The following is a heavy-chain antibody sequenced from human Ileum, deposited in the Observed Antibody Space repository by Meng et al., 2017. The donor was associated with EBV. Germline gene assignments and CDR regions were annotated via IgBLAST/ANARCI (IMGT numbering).Heavy chain of an antibody. Sequence: LQGAGPVLVKPSQTLSLTCAVSGVSISSGYFHWSWIRQPPGKGLEWIGHSGSTPYNPSLRSRVTISVDTSKNQFSLKVDSATAGDTAVYYCVSYAVGAGGIGYWGQGILVTVSS. CDR1: GVSISSGYFH. J-gene: IGHJ4*02. CDR3: VSYAVGAGGIGY. D-gene: IGHD1-26*01. V-gene: IGHV4-30-4*01. CDR2: HSGST.